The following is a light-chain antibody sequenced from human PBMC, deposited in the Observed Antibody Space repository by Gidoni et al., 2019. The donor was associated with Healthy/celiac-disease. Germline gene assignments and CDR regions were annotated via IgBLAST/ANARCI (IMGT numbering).Light chain of an antibody. V-gene: IGLV2-14*01. CDR3: SSYTSSSTLV. J-gene: IGLJ2*01. CDR2: DVS. Sequence: QSALTQPASASGSPGQSITISCPGTSSHVGGSNSVSWYQQHPGKAPKLMIYDVSHRPSGVSNRCAGSKSGNTASLTISGLQAEDEADYYCSSYTSSSTLVFGGGTKLTVL. CDR1: SSHVGGSNS.